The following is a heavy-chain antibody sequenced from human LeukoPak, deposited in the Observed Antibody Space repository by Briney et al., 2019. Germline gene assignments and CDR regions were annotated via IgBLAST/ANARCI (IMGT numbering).Heavy chain of an antibody. CDR2: ISSSSSFI. V-gene: IGHV3-21*01. CDR3: ARDPPLGSCSTISCPHLDY. J-gene: IGHJ4*02. D-gene: IGHD2-2*01. CDR1: GFTFSRYS. Sequence: GGSLRLSCAVSGFTFSRYSMNWVRQAPGKGLEWVSAISSSSSFIYYADSVKGRFTISRDNAKPSLSLQMNSLRAEDTAVYYCARDPPLGSCSTISCPHLDYWGQGTLVTVSS.